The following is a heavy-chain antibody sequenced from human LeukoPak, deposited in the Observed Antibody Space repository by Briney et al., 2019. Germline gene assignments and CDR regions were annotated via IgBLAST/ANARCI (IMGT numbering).Heavy chain of an antibody. CDR1: GGSISSYY. V-gene: IGHV4-59*01. CDR3: ARTVVSVVVVVAATDSWFDP. D-gene: IGHD2-15*01. J-gene: IGHJ5*02. CDR2: IYYSGST. Sequence: PSETLSLTCTVSGGSISSYYWSWIRQPPGKGLEWIGYIYYSGSTNYNPSLKSRVTISVDTSKNQFSLKLSSVTAADTAVYYCARTVVSVVVVVAATDSWFDPWGQGTLVTVSP.